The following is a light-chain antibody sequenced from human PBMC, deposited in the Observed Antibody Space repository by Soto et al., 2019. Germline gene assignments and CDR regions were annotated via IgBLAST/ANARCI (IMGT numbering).Light chain of an antibody. CDR2: GAS. J-gene: IGKJ3*01. CDR3: QQANSFPFT. Sequence: DMQMPQSPSSVSASLGDRVTITCRASQDIHTWLAWYQQKPGQAPKLLIYGASHLQSGVPSRFSGSGAGTDFTLTISSLQSEDFATYYCQQANSFPFTFGPGPKVDVK. V-gene: IGKV1-12*01. CDR1: QDIHTW.